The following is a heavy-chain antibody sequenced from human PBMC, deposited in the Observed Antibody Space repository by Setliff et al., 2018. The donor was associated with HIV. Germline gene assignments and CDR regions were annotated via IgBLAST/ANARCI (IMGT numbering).Heavy chain of an antibody. CDR3: ASEVCRHSGGYCYDSYAFDI. CDR2: CSGDST. V-gene: IGHV3-53*01. J-gene: IGHJ3*02. D-gene: IGHD3-22*01. CDR1: GFTVSSNY. Sequence: GGSLRLSCTVSGFTVSSNYMTWVRQAPGKGLEWVSGCSGDSTYYADSVKGRFTVSRDDTKNSLYLQMSSLRAEDTAIYYCASEVCRHSGGYCYDSYAFDIWGQGTLVTVSS.